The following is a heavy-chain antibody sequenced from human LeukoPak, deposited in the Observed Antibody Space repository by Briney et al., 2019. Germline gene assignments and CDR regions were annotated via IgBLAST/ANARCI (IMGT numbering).Heavy chain of an antibody. D-gene: IGHD2-2*01. CDR3: ARDSGIPAAHYYYYMDV. J-gene: IGHJ6*03. Sequence: SETLSLTCTVSGGSISSYYWSWIRQPAGKGLEWIGRIYTSGSTNYNPSLKSRVTMSVDTSKNQFSLKLSSVTAADTAVYYCARDSGIPAAHYYYYMDVWGKGTTVTVSS. CDR2: IYTSGST. CDR1: GGSISSYY. V-gene: IGHV4-4*07.